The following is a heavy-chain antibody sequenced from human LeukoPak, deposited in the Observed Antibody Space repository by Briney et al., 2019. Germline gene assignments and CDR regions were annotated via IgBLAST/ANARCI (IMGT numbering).Heavy chain of an antibody. CDR3: ARSPNYYYDSSGYNPLFDY. D-gene: IGHD3-22*01. J-gene: IGHJ4*02. CDR2: ISAYNGNT. V-gene: IGHV1-18*01. CDR1: GCTFTSYG. Sequence: GASVKVSCKASGCTFTSYGISWVRQAPGQGLEWMGWISAYNGNTNYAQKLQGRVTMTTDTSTSTAYMELRSLRSDDTAVYYCARSPNYYYDSSGYNPLFDYWGQGTLVTVSS.